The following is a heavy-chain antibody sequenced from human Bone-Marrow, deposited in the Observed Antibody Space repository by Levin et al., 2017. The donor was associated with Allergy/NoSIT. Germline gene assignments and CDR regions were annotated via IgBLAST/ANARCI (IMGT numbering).Heavy chain of an antibody. CDR2: ITWNRGNK. CDR1: GFNIDDYA. Sequence: SLKISCAASGFNIDDYAMHWVRQVPGKGLEWVSGITWNRGNKDYADSVKGRFTISRDNAKNSLYLQMNSLRIEDTAFYYCAKDMAGDGSNFDSWGQGTLVTVSS. J-gene: IGHJ4*02. D-gene: IGHD5-24*01. CDR3: AKDMAGDGSNFDS. V-gene: IGHV3-9*01.